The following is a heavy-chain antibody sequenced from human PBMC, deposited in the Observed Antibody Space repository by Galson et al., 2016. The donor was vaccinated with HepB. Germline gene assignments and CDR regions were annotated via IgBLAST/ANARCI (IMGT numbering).Heavy chain of an antibody. D-gene: IGHD1-26*01. Sequence: SLRLSCAASGFIFMNYWMHWVRQVPGKGLEYVAHSNSDGSRINYADSVRGRFTISRDNAKNTLYLQLNSLRVGDTALYYCARDRAGRTKSSWFDSWGQGTLVSVSS. CDR2: SNSDGSRI. CDR1: GFIFMNYW. CDR3: ARDRAGRTKSSWFDS. V-gene: IGHV3-74*01. J-gene: IGHJ5*01.